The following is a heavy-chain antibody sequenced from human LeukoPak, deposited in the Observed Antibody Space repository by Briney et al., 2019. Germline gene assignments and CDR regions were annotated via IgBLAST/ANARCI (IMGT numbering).Heavy chain of an antibody. V-gene: IGHV3-11*04. D-gene: IGHD3-22*01. CDR3: ARDGVYYDSSDDAFDI. CDR1: GFTFSDYY. CDR2: ISSSSSTI. J-gene: IGHJ3*02. Sequence: GGSLRLSCAASGFTFSDYYMSWIRQAPGKGLEWVSYISSSSSTIYYADSVKGRFTISRDNAKNSLYLQMNSLRAEDTAVYYCARDGVYYDSSDDAFDIWGQGTMVTVSS.